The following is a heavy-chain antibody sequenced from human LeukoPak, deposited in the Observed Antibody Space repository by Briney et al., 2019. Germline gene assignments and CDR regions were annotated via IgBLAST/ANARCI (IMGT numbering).Heavy chain of an antibody. D-gene: IGHD1-1*01. CDR1: GGSISSSPYY. Sequence: SETLSLTCTVSGGSISSSPYYWGWIRQPPGKGLEWIGTIYYSGSTYYNPSLKSRVTISVDTSKNQFSLKLTSVTAADTAVYYCARPVPSRLGWFDPWGQGTLVTVSS. V-gene: IGHV4-39*01. CDR3: ARPVPSRLGWFDP. J-gene: IGHJ5*02. CDR2: IYYSGST.